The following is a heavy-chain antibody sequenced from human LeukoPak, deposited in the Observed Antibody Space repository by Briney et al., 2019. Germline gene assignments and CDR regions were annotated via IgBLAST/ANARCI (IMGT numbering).Heavy chain of an antibody. CDR1: GGSISSYY. Sequence: SETLSLTCTVSGGSISSYYWSWIRQPSGKGLEWIGYIYYSGSTNYNPSLKSRVTISVDTSTNQFSLKLSSLTAADTALYYCARAGRLPRYFDYWGQGTLVTVSS. V-gene: IGHV4-59*01. CDR2: IYYSGST. J-gene: IGHJ4*02. CDR3: ARAGRLPRYFDY.